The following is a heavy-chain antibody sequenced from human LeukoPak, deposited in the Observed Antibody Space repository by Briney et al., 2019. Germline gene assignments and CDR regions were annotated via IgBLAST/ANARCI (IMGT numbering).Heavy chain of an antibody. CDR2: IYYSGST. Sequence: SETLSLTCTVSGGSISSGGYYWSWIRQHPGKGLEWIGYIYYSGSTYYNPSLKSRVTISVDTSKNQFSLKLSSVTAADTAVYYCARDSYCSSTSCYTGAYWYFDLWGHGTLVTVSS. J-gene: IGHJ2*01. D-gene: IGHD2-2*02. V-gene: IGHV4-31*03. CDR3: ARDSYCSSTSCYTGAYWYFDL. CDR1: GGSISSGGYY.